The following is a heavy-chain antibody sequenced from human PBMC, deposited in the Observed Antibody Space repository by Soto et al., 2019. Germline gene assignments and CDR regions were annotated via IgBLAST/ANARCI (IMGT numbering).Heavy chain of an antibody. Sequence: GSLLLACAAYGFTFSSYAMSWVRQAPGKGLEWVSAISGSGGSTYYADSVKGRFTISRDNSKNTLYPQMNSLRAEDTAVYYCEKMDSSSWPYNCFDYWGQGTLVTVSS. J-gene: IGHJ4*02. CDR3: EKMDSSSWPYNCFDY. CDR2: ISGSGGST. V-gene: IGHV3-23*01. CDR1: GFTFSSYA. D-gene: IGHD6-13*01.